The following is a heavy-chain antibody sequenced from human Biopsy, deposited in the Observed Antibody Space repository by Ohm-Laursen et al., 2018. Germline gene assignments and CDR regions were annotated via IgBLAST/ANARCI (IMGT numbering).Heavy chain of an antibody. Sequence: SETLSLTCTVSGDSVTKYYWSWIRQPPGKGLEWIGHIYYSVMTNYNPSLQSRVSISVDTSRNQVSLTLSSVTAADTAVYYCARDSGILNYGNFKYYHYYGMDVWGQGTKVIVS. CDR2: IYYSVMT. CDR1: GDSVTKYY. CDR3: ARDSGILNYGNFKYYHYYGMDV. J-gene: IGHJ6*02. V-gene: IGHV4-59*02. D-gene: IGHD4-11*01.